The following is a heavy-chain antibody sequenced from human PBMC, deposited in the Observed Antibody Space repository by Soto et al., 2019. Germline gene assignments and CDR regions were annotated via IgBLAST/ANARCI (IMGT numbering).Heavy chain of an antibody. Sequence: EVQLVESGGGLEQPGRSLRLSCAASGFTFDDYAMHWVRQAPGKGLEWVSRISWNSGNIGYADSVKGRFTISRDNAKNSLYLQMNSLRPEDTALYYCAKGSSTTNFSYFDYWGQGTLVTVSS. D-gene: IGHD2-2*01. CDR2: ISWNSGNI. CDR1: GFTFDDYA. V-gene: IGHV3-9*01. J-gene: IGHJ4*02. CDR3: AKGSSTTNFSYFDY.